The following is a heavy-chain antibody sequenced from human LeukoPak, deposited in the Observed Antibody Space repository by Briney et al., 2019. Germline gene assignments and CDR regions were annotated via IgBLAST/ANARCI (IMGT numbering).Heavy chain of an antibody. CDR1: GFTFTNGW. CDR3: ATDFYDST. J-gene: IGHJ5*02. D-gene: IGHD3-22*01. V-gene: IGHV3-15*07. Sequence: GGSLRLSCATSGFTFTNGWMNWVRQAPGKGLEWVGRIRSNSDGGTIDYAAPVKGRFTLSRDDSKNTLYLQMNSLQTEDTAVYYCATDFYDSTWGQGTLVTVSS. CDR2: IRSNSDGGTI.